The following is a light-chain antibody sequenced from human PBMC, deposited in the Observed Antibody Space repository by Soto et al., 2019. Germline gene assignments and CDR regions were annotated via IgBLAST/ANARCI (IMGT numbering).Light chain of an antibody. CDR3: QQYGSSPSWT. CDR1: QSVSSSY. J-gene: IGKJ1*01. V-gene: IGKV3-20*01. Sequence: EIVLTQSPATLSLSPGARATLSCRAIQSVSSSYLAWYQQKPGQAPRLLIYGASSRATVIPDRFSGSGSGTDFTLTISRLEPEDFAVYYCQQYGSSPSWTFGQGTKVDIK. CDR2: GAS.